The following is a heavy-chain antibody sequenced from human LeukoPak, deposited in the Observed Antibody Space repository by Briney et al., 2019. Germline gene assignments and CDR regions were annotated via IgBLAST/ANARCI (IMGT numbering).Heavy chain of an antibody. CDR2: IYYSGST. Sequence: SETLSLTCTVSGGSISSSSYYWGWIRQPPGKGLEWIGSIYYSGSTYYNPSLKSRVTISVDTSKNQFSLKLSSVTAADTAVYYCARQAGGHSYGYHYYYYMDVWGKGTTVTVSS. D-gene: IGHD5-18*01. CDR1: GGSISSSSYY. J-gene: IGHJ6*03. V-gene: IGHV4-39*01. CDR3: ARQAGGHSYGYHYYYYMDV.